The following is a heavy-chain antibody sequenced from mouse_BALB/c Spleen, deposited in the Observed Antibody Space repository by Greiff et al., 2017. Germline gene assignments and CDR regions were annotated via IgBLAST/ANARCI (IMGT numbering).Heavy chain of an antibody. Sequence: FQLQQSGAELVKPGASVKLSCTASGFNIKDTYMHWVKQRPEQGLEWIGRIDPANGNTKYDPKFQGKATITADTSSNTAYLQLSSLTSEDTAVYYCARHYYGYPLDYWGQGTTLTVSS. V-gene: IGHV14-3*02. J-gene: IGHJ2*01. CDR1: GFNIKDTY. CDR3: ARHYYGYPLDY. D-gene: IGHD1-2*01. CDR2: IDPANGNT.